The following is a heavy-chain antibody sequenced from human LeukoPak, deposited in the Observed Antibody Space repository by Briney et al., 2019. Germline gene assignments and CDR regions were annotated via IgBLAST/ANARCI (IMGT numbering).Heavy chain of an antibody. CDR2: IYYSGST. V-gene: IGHV4-39*07. CDR1: GGSISSSSYY. J-gene: IGHJ5*02. CDR3: ARLMTTVVSNWFDP. Sequence: TLSLTCTVSGGSISSSSYYWGWIRQPPGKGLEWIGSIYYSGSTYYNPSLKSRVTISVDTSKNQFSLKLSSVTAADTAVYYCARLMTTVVSNWFDPWGQGTLVTVSS. D-gene: IGHD4-11*01.